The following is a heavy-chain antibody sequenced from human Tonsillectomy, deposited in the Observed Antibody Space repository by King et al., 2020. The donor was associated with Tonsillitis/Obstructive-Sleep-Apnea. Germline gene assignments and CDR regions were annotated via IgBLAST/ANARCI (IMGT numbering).Heavy chain of an antibody. D-gene: IGHD4-17*01. CDR3: ARANGDSTRFDY. J-gene: IGHJ4*02. CDR1: GDSVSSNSSA. Sequence: VQLQQSGPGLVKPSQTLSLTCAISGDSVSSNSSAWNWIRQSPSRGLEWLGRTYYRSKWYKDYALSVKSRLTSNPDTSNNHFSLQLNSVTPEDTAVYYCARANGDSTRFDYWGQGTLVTVSS. V-gene: IGHV6-1*01. CDR2: TYYRSKWYK.